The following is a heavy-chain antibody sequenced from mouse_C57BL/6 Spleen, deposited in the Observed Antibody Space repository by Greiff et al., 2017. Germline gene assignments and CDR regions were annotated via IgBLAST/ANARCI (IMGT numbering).Heavy chain of an antibody. J-gene: IGHJ2*01. CDR1: GFTFSSYG. Sequence: EVQLVESGGDLVKPGGSLKLSCAASGFTFSSYGMSWVRQTPDKRLEWVATISSGGSYTYYPDSVKGRFTISRDNAKNTLYLQKSSLKSEDTAMYYCARRRREYFDYWGQGTTLTVSS. V-gene: IGHV5-6*01. CDR2: ISSGGSYT. CDR3: ARRRREYFDY.